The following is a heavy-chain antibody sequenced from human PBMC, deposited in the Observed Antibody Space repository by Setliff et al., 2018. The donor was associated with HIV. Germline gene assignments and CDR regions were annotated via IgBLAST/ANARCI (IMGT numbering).Heavy chain of an antibody. CDR3: ARRGESTGSWFSSWYSYDMDV. CDR1: GVSLSSESYY. CDR2: MYYNGKI. D-gene: IGHD2-15*01. Sequence: PSETLSLTCTVSGVSLSSESYYWGWVRQPPGKALEWVGSMYYNGKIFYNPSLRSRVPIFVASSKNELSLRLQSVTAADTAVYYCARRGESTGSWFSSWYSYDMDVWGQGTTVTVSS. J-gene: IGHJ6*02. V-gene: IGHV4-39*01.